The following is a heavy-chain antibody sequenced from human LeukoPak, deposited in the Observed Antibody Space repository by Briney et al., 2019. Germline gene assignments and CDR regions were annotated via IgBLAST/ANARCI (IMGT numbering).Heavy chain of an antibody. V-gene: IGHV4-34*01. CDR3: ARGFPTLGYCSGGSCYSLDY. Sequence: SETLSLTCAVYGGSFSGYYWSWIRQPPGKGLERIGEINHSGSTNYNPSLKSRVTISVEESKNQFSLKLSSVTAADTAVYYCARGFPTLGYCSGGSCYSLDYWGQGTLVTVSS. J-gene: IGHJ4*02. CDR1: GGSFSGYY. CDR2: INHSGST. D-gene: IGHD2-15*01.